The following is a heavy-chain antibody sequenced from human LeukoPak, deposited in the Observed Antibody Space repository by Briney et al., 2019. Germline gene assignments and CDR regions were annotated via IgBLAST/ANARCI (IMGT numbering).Heavy chain of an antibody. J-gene: IGHJ4*02. CDR1: GFTFSNYT. Sequence: GGSLRLSCAASGFTFSNYTMNWVRQAPGKGLEWLSYISSSATTIYYADSVKGRFTISRDNAKISLYLQMNSLRAEDTAVYYCARGRGFDYWGQGTLVTVYS. D-gene: IGHD5-24*01. V-gene: IGHV3-48*01. CDR2: ISSSATTI. CDR3: ARGRGFDY.